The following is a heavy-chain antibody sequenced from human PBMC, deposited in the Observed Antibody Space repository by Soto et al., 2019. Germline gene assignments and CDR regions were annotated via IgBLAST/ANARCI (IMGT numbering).Heavy chain of an antibody. Sequence: PGGSLRLSCAASGFTFSSYAMHWVRQAPGKGLEWVAVISYDGSNKYYADSVKGRFTISRDNSKNTLYLQMNSLRAEDTAVYYYARAAYYDFWSGYSTNLDYWGQATLVTVSS. J-gene: IGHJ4*02. CDR3: ARAAYYDFWSGYSTNLDY. D-gene: IGHD3-3*01. V-gene: IGHV3-30-3*01. CDR1: GFTFSSYA. CDR2: ISYDGSNK.